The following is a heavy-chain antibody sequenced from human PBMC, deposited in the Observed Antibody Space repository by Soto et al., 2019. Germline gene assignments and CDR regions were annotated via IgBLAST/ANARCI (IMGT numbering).Heavy chain of an antibody. D-gene: IGHD3-22*01. CDR2: IYYSGST. CDR3: ARLTLNNHYYHSTDLDY. V-gene: IGHV4-39*01. J-gene: IGHJ4*02. CDR1: GGSISSSSYY. Sequence: SETLSLTCTVSGGSISSSSYYWGWIRQPPGKGLEWIGSIYYSGSTYYNPSLKSRVTISVDTSKNQFSLKLSSVTAADTAVYYCARLTLNNHYYHSTDLDYWGQGTLVTVSS.